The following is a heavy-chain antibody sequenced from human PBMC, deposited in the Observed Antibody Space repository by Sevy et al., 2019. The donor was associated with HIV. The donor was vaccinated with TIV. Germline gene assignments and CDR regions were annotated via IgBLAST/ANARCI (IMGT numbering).Heavy chain of an antibody. D-gene: IGHD1-26*01. CDR3: ARHREDGARFYYYYYMDV. Sequence: SETLSLTCTVSGGSISSSSYYWGWIRQPPGKWLEWIGSIYYSGSTYYNPSLKSRVTISVDTSKNQFSLKLSSVTAADTAVYYCARHREDGARFYYYYYMDVWGKGTTVTISS. CDR2: IYYSGST. V-gene: IGHV4-39*01. CDR1: GGSISSSSYY. J-gene: IGHJ6*03.